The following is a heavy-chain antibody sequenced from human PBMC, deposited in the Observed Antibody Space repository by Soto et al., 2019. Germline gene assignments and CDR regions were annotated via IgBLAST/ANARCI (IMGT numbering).Heavy chain of an antibody. D-gene: IGHD6-19*01. Sequence: GCSVQVSCKASGGTFSSYAISWVRQAPGQGLEWMGGIIPIFGTANYAQKFQGRVTITADESTSTAYMELSSLRSEDTAGYYCANTRDSGCYRFDEWGQGILVTVYS. J-gene: IGHJ4*02. CDR2: IIPIFGTA. CDR1: GGTFSSYA. CDR3: ANTRDSGCYRFDE. V-gene: IGHV1-69*13.